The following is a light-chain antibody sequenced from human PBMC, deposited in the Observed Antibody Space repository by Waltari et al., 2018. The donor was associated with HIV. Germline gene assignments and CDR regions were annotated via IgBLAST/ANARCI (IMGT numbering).Light chain of an antibody. CDR1: QSISAK. CDR2: EAA. J-gene: IGKJ2*01. CDR3: QQYDSGPRGIT. V-gene: IGKV3-15*01. Sequence: EIVMTQSPPTLSVSQGQRVTLPCRASQSISAKVAWYQQRPGQAPRLLIYEAATRPTGIPARFSGSGSGTEFTLTISSLQSEDFATYFCQQYDSGPRGITFGQGTMLEIK.